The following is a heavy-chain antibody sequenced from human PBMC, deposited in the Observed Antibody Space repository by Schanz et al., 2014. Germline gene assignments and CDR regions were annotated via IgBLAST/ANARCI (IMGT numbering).Heavy chain of an antibody. V-gene: IGHV1-18*04. Sequence: QVQLVQSGGEVKKPGASVKVSCKASGYTFTIYYMHWVRQAPGQGLEWMGWISVYHGHTNYAEKVHGRVTMTTDTSTSTAYMELRSLISDDTAVYYCVRDAGWAFGDYHGMDVWGQGTSVTVSS. CDR3: VRDAGWAFGDYHGMDV. CDR2: ISVYHGHT. D-gene: IGHD3-10*01. J-gene: IGHJ6*02. CDR1: GYTFTIYY.